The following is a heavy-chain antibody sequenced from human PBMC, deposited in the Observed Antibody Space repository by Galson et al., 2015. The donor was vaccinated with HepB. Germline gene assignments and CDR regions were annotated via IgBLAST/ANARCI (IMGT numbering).Heavy chain of an antibody. J-gene: IGHJ4*02. V-gene: IGHV3-7*01. CDR2: IKQDGSEK. CDR1: GFSFSSNW. CDR3: ARVPSGGQTMDY. D-gene: IGHD4-23*01. Sequence: SLRLSCAASGFSFSSNWMSWVRQAPGKGLEWVADIKQDGSEKNYVDSVKGRFTISRDNARNSLYLQMNSLRAEDTALYYCARVPSGGQTMDYWGQGTLVTVSS.